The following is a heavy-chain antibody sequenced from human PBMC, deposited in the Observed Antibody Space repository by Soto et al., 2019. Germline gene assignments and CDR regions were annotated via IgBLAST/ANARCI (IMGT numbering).Heavy chain of an antibody. D-gene: IGHD6-19*01. Sequence: GGSPNLSGAASVINSRSYAQSLCRPAPAKGLEWVSAISGSGGSTYYADSVKGRFTISRDNSKNTLYLQMNSLRAEDTAVYYCAKGATEEQWPAYFDYWGQGTLVTVSS. V-gene: IGHV3-23*01. CDR1: VINSRSYA. CDR2: ISGSGGST. CDR3: AKGATEEQWPAYFDY. J-gene: IGHJ4*02.